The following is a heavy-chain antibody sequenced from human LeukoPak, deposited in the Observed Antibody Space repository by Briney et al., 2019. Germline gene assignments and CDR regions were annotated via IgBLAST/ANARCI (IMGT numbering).Heavy chain of an antibody. Sequence: SETLSLTCAVYGGSFSGYYWSWIRQPPGKGLEWIGEINHSGSTNYNPSLKSRVTISVDTSKNQFSLKLSSVTAADTAVYYCARDSTRDYDFWSGYSYYFDYWGQGTLVTVSS. CDR2: INHSGST. CDR3: ARDSTRDYDFWSGYSYYFDY. V-gene: IGHV4-34*01. J-gene: IGHJ4*02. D-gene: IGHD3-3*01. CDR1: GGSFSGYY.